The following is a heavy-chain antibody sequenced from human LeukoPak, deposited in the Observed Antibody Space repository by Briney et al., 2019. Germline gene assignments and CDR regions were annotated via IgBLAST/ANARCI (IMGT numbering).Heavy chain of an antibody. J-gene: IGHJ5*02. CDR1: VGSISSYY. CDR3: ARVQLERVAWFDP. CDR2: IYTSGST. V-gene: IGHV4-4*07. Sequence: PSETLSLTCTVSVGSISSYYWSWIRQPAAKGLEWIGRIYTSGSTNYNPSLKSRVTMSVDTSKIQFTRKLSSETAADTAVYYCARVQLERVAWFDPWGQGTLVTVSS. D-gene: IGHD1-1*01.